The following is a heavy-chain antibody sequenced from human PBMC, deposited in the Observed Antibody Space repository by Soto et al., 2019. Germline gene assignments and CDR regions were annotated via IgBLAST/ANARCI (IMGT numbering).Heavy chain of an antibody. J-gene: IGHJ5*02. CDR2: INYSSGGA. CDR3: AREGGDNDSSCYHNNWFDP. CDR1: GYPFTGYY. Sequence: GASVKVCFKACGYPFTGYYMHLVRQAPGQGLEWIGRINYSSGGAQYSHKLQVRVTMNRHTSISTVYVELSRLRCDETALYYCAREGGDNDSSCYHNNWFDPWGQGTLVTVSS. V-gene: IGHV1-2*06. D-gene: IGHD3-22*01.